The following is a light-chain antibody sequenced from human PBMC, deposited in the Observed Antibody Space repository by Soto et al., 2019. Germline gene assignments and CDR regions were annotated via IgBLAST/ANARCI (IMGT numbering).Light chain of an antibody. J-gene: IGKJ5*01. V-gene: IGKV3-15*01. CDR3: QQYNNWPPIT. Sequence: EIVTTQSPATLSLSPVESPTLSYKASQSVSSNLAWYQQKPGQAPRLLIYGASARATGIPARFTGSGSGTEFTLTISSLQSEDFAVYYCQQYNNWPPITFGQGTRLEIK. CDR1: QSVSSN. CDR2: GAS.